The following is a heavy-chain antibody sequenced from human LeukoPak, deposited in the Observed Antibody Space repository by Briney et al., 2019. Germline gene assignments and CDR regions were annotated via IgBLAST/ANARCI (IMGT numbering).Heavy chain of an antibody. Sequence: SETLSLTCTVSGGSVSSGSYYWSWIRQPPGKGLEWIGYIYYSGSTNYNPSLKSRVTISADTSKNQFSLKLTSVTAADTAVYYCARDGDYWGQGTPVTVSS. CDR1: GGSVSSGSYY. CDR3: ARDGDY. J-gene: IGHJ4*02. V-gene: IGHV4-61*01. CDR2: IYYSGST.